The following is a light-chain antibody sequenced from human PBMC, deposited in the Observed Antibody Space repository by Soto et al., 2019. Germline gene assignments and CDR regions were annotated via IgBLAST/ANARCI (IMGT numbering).Light chain of an antibody. Sequence: DIQMTQSPSSLSASVGDRVTITCRASQGISSFLAWFQQKPGKAPKSLIYDASTLQSGVSSRFRGSGSDTHFTLTISSLQPEHFATYYCQQYHSYPASFGQGTKVEIK. CDR3: QQYHSYPAS. CDR2: DAS. J-gene: IGKJ1*01. V-gene: IGKV1-16*01. CDR1: QGISSF.